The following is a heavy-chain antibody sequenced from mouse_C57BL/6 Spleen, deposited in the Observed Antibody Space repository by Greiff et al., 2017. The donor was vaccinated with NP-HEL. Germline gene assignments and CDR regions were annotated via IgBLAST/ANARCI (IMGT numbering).Heavy chain of an antibody. D-gene: IGHD2-4*01. CDR2: IHPNSGST. Sequence: VQLQQPGAELVKPGASVKLSCKASGYTFTSYWMHWVKQRPGQGLEWIGMIHPNSGSTNYNEKFKSKATLTVDKSSSTAYMQLSSLTSEDSAVYYCARSGYDYDGPFDYWGQGTTLTVSS. CDR1: GYTFTSYW. CDR3: ARSGYDYDGPFDY. J-gene: IGHJ2*01. V-gene: IGHV1-64*01.